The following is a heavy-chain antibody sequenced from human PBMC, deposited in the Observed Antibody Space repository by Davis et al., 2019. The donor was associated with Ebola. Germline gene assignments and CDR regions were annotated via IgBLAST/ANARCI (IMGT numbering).Heavy chain of an antibody. J-gene: IGHJ4*02. Sequence: PGGSLRLSCAASGFTFSSYSMHWVRQAPGKGLEWVTVISYDGSNNYYADSVKGRFTISRHNSTNTLYLQMNSLRAEDTAVYYCASGPGDDFWSGYSFDSWGQGTLVTVSS. CDR2: ISYDGSNN. CDR3: ASGPGDDFWSGYSFDS. CDR1: GFTFSSYS. V-gene: IGHV3-30*14. D-gene: IGHD3-3*01.